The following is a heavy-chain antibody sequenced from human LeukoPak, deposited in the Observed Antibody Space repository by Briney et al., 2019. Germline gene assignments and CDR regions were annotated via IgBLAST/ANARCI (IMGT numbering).Heavy chain of an antibody. CDR3: AKDRQSRNNVWDPFDI. CDR1: GFTFSDYA. J-gene: IGHJ3*02. D-gene: IGHD3-16*01. CDR2: IGGHETDT. Sequence: GGSLRLSCAVSGFTFSDYAMSWVRQAPGKGLEWVSGIGGHETDTHYADSVRGRFTISRDNSKSTLYLQMNSLRAEDTAAYYCAKDRQSRNNVWDPFDIWGQGTMVAVSS. V-gene: IGHV3-23*01.